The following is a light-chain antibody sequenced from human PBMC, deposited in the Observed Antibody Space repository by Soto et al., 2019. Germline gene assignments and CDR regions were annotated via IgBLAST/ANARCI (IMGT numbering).Light chain of an antibody. CDR1: SSDVGGYNY. CDR3: RSYTSSSTDYV. CDR2: EVS. Sequence: QSALTQPASVSGSPGQSITISCTGTSSDVGGYNYVSWYQQHPGKAPKPMIYEVSNRHSGVSNRFSGSKSGNTASLTISGLQAEDEADYYCRSYTSSSTDYVFGTGTKLTVL. J-gene: IGLJ1*01. V-gene: IGLV2-14*01.